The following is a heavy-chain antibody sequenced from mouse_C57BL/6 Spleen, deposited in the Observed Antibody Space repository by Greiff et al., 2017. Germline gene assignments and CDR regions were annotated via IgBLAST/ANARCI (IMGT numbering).Heavy chain of an antibody. Sequence: QVQLQQPGAELVRPGTSVKLSCKASGYTFTSYWMHWVKQRPGQGLEWIGVIDPSDSYTNYNQKFKGKATLTVDTSSSTAYMQLSSLTSADAAVYYCARENPYYATDDWGQGTSVTVSS. CDR1: GYTFTSYW. V-gene: IGHV1-59*01. CDR3: ARENPYYATDD. CDR2: IDPSDSYT. J-gene: IGHJ4*01.